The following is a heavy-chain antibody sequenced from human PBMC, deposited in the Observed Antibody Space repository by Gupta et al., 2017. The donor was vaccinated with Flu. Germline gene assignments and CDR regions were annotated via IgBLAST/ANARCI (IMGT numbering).Heavy chain of an antibody. J-gene: IGHJ4*02. Sequence: TFSRYWVSWVRQAPWKVLEWVANIKQDGREEDVGDSVKGRFTVARDNGNNSLYMKLDHYRSEDTCVYYGSRFGGGNVFDYWGQGTLVTVSS. D-gene: IGHD2-21*01. V-gene: IGHV3-7*01. CDR2: IKQDGREE. CDR1: TFSRYW. CDR3: SRFGGGNVFDY.